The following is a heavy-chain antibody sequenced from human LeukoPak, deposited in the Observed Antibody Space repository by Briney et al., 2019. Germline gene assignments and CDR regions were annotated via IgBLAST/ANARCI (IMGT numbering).Heavy chain of an antibody. V-gene: IGHV4-4*07. D-gene: IGHD3-22*01. Sequence: SETLSLTCTVSGGSISGYYWSWIRQPAGKGLEWIGRIYTSGSTNYNPSLKSRVTMSVDTSKNQFSLKLSSVTAADTAVYYCARGVEDSSGYYLGFDYWGQGTLVTVSS. J-gene: IGHJ4*02. CDR2: IYTSGST. CDR1: GGSISGYY. CDR3: ARGVEDSSGYYLGFDY.